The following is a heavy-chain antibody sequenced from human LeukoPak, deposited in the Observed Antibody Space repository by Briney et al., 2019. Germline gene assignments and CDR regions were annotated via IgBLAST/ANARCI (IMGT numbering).Heavy chain of an antibody. Sequence: GGSLRLSCAASGFTFSSYSMNWVRQAPGKGLEWVSSISSSSSNIYYADSVKGRFTISRDNAKNSLYLQMNSLRAEDTAVYYCARDLLIAAADIGYWGQGTLVTVSS. D-gene: IGHD6-13*01. CDR3: ARDLLIAAADIGY. CDR2: ISSSSSNI. CDR1: GFTFSSYS. V-gene: IGHV3-21*01. J-gene: IGHJ4*02.